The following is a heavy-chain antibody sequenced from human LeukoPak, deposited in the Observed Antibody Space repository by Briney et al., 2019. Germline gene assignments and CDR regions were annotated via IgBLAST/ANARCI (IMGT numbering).Heavy chain of an antibody. Sequence: GGSLRLSCAASGFTFSSYWMSWVRQAPGKGLEWVANIKQDGSEKYYVDSVKGRFTISRDNAKNSLYLQMNSLRAEDTAVYYCARDGTYYDFRGVDYWGQGTLVTVSS. CDR2: IKQDGSEK. CDR1: GFTFSSYW. CDR3: ARDGTYYDFRGVDY. J-gene: IGHJ4*02. D-gene: IGHD3-3*01. V-gene: IGHV3-7*01.